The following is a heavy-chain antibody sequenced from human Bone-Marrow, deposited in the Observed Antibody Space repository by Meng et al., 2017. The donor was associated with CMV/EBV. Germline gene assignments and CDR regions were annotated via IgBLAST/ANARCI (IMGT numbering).Heavy chain of an antibody. Sequence: GESLKISCAASGFTVSSNYMSWVRQAPGKGLEWVSIIYSGGTTYYADSVKGRFTISRDNSKNTLYLQMNSLRAEDTAVYYCARGTRDYYWHFDLWARGTLVTVSS. CDR3: ARGTRDYYWHFDL. V-gene: IGHV3-53*01. D-gene: IGHD4-17*01. CDR1: GFTVSSNY. J-gene: IGHJ2*01. CDR2: IYSGGTT.